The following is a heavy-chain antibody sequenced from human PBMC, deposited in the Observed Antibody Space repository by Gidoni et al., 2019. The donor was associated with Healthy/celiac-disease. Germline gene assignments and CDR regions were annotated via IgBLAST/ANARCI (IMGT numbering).Heavy chain of an antibody. CDR3: ARRAYYDYVWGSYHPFDWFDP. CDR2: IYYRGST. CDR1: GGCISSRRDY. V-gene: IGHV4-39*01. J-gene: IGHJ5*02. Sequence: QLQLQESGPGLEKPSETLSLTCTVSGGCISSRRDYWGWIRQPPGKGLEWIGSIYYRGSTYYNPSLKSRVTISVDTSKHQFSLKLSSVTAADTAVYYCARRAYYDYVWGSYHPFDWFDPWGQGTLVTVSS. D-gene: IGHD3-16*02.